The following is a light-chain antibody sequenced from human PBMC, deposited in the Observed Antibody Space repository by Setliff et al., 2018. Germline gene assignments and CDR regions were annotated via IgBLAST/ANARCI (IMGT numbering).Light chain of an antibody. J-gene: IGLJ1*01. Sequence: QSALTQPPSASGSPGQSVTISCTGTSSDVGGYNYVSWYQQHPGKAPKLMIYDVSKRPSGVSNRFSGSKSGNTASLTISGLQAKDEADYYCSSYTSSSTPEVFGTGTKVTVL. CDR2: DVS. CDR3: SSYTSSSTPEV. V-gene: IGLV2-14*01. CDR1: SSDVGGYNY.